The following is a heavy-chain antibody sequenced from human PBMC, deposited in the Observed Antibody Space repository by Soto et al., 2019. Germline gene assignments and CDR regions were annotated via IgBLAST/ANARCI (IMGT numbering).Heavy chain of an antibody. J-gene: IGHJ4*02. D-gene: IGHD6-19*01. Sequence: QVELQESGPGLVKPSQTLSLTCTVSGGSISSGGYYWSWVRQQPGKGLEWIGYIYDSGSTYYNPSLKSRVTISIDTSKNQFSLKLTSVTAADTAVYYCASQATGWYPDYWGQGTLVTVSS. V-gene: IGHV4-31*03. CDR1: GGSISSGGYY. CDR3: ASQATGWYPDY. CDR2: IYDSGST.